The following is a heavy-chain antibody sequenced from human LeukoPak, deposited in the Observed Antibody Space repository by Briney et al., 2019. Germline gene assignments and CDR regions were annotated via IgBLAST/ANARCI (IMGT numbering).Heavy chain of an antibody. CDR3: ASGGFHSDYYFDY. V-gene: IGHV3-30*04. CDR1: GFTFSRYA. Sequence: GGSLRLSCVASGFTFSRYAMHWVRQAPGKGLEWVSDIFSDRSDKFYADSVRGRFTISRDDSKNTLYLQISSLRAEDTAVYYCASGGFHSDYYFDYWGQGALVTVSS. D-gene: IGHD3-10*01. CDR2: IFSDRSDK. J-gene: IGHJ4*02.